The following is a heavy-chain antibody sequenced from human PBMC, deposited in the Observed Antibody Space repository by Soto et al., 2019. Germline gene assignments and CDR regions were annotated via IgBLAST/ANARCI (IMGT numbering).Heavy chain of an antibody. D-gene: IGHD5-12*01. CDR2: TIPILDVA. V-gene: IGHV1-69*08. CDR3: ARDSPIGSTYSGYDAIDS. Sequence: QVQLVQSGAEVKKPGSSVKVSCKASGGTFSTSTFTWVRQAPGQGLEWMGRTIPILDVADYAQDFQGRVTITADKSTSTAYMELTSLTSKDTAVYYCARDSPIGSTYSGYDAIDSWDQGTLVTVSS. J-gene: IGHJ4*02. CDR1: GGTFSTST.